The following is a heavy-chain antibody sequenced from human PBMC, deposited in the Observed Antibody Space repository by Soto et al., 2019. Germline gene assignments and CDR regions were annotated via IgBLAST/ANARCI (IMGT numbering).Heavy chain of an antibody. CDR3: ARRIIVVVPAAIQAGAFDI. D-gene: IGHD2-2*01. Sequence: GESLKISFKGSGYSFTSNWIGWVRQMPGKGLEWMGIIYPGDSDTRYSPSFQGQVTISADKSISTAYLQWSSLKASDTAMYYCARRIIVVVPAAIQAGAFDIWGQGTMVTVSS. V-gene: IGHV5-51*01. CDR1: GYSFTSNW. J-gene: IGHJ3*02. CDR2: IYPGDSDT.